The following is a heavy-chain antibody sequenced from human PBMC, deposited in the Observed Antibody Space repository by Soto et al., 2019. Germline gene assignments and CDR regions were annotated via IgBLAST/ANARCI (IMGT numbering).Heavy chain of an antibody. CDR2: IYYSGST. Sequence: SETLSLTCTVSGGSISSSSYYWGWIRQPPGKGLEWIGSIYYSGSTYYNPSLKSRVTISVDTSKNQFSLKLSSVTAADTAVYYCAGLWDLHCSGGSCYGVGFDYWGQGTLVTVSS. J-gene: IGHJ4*02. CDR3: AGLWDLHCSGGSCYGVGFDY. CDR1: GGSISSSSYY. D-gene: IGHD2-15*01. V-gene: IGHV4-39*01.